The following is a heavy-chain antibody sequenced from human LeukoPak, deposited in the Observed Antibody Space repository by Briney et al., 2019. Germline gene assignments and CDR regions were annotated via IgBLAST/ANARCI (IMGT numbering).Heavy chain of an antibody. CDR3: ARGSTSSYYFDY. V-gene: IGHV1-18*04. J-gene: IGHJ4*02. D-gene: IGHD2-2*01. CDR2: ISAYNGNT. Sequence: ASVKVSCKAPGYTFTSYGISWVRQAPGQGLEWMGWISAYNGNTNYAQKLQGRVTITADKSTSTAYMELSSLRSEDTAVYYCARGSTSSYYFDYWGQGTLVTVSS. CDR1: GYTFTSYG.